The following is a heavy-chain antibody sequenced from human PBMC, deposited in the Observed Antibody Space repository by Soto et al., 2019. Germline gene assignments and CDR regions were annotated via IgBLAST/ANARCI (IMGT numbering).Heavy chain of an antibody. Sequence: PPETLSLTCLVSGFPISSPYSWGWIRQPTGKGRECIGSISHTGTTSYSPSLTSRVSISVDTSKNQVSLKLTSVTAADTAVYFCARVTMVIRDSDHFGVDVWGHGTTVTVSS. V-gene: IGHV4-38-2*02. CDR3: ARVTMVIRDSDHFGVDV. CDR1: GFPISSPYS. CDR2: ISHTGTT. D-gene: IGHD4-17*01. J-gene: IGHJ6*02.